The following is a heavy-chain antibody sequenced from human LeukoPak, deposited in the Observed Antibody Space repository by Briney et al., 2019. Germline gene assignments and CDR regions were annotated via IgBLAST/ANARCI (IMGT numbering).Heavy chain of an antibody. V-gene: IGHV1-24*01. CDR2: FDPEDGET. J-gene: IGHJ5*02. CDR1: GYTLTELS. D-gene: IGHD2-2*01. CDR3: ATYQDWFDP. Sequence: ASVKVSCKVSGYTLTELSMHWVRQAPGKGLEWMGGFDPEDGETIYAQKFQGRVTTTEDTSTDTAYMELSSLRSEDTAVYYCATYQDWFDPWGQGTLVTVSS.